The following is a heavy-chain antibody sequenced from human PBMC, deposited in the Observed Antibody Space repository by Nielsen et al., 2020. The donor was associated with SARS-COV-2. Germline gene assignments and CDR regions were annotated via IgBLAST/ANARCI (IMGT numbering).Heavy chain of an antibody. V-gene: IGHV4-34*01. Sequence: SATLSLTCAVYGGSFSGYYWSWIRQPPGKGLEWIGEINHSGSTNYNPSLKSRVTIPVDTSKNQFSLKLSSVTAADTAVYYCARRRVPAATLDYWGQGTLVTVSS. D-gene: IGHD2-2*01. CDR1: GGSFSGYY. CDR2: INHSGST. J-gene: IGHJ4*02. CDR3: ARRRVPAATLDY.